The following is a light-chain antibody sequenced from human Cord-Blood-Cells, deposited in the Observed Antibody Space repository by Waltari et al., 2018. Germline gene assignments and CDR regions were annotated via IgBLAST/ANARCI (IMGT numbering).Light chain of an antibody. V-gene: IGKV4-1*01. CDR1: QSVLCSSNNKNY. CDR3: QQYYRTPQT. Sequence: DIVMTQSTDSLAVSLGVRATIPGKESQSVLCSSNNKNYLAWYQQNPGEPPKLLIYLASTRESGVPDRYSGSGSVTEFPLTISSLLAEDVAVYYCQQYYRTPQTFGQGTKVEIK. J-gene: IGKJ1*01. CDR2: LAS.